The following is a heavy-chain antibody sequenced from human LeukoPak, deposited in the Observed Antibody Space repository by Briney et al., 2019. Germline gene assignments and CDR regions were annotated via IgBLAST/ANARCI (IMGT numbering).Heavy chain of an antibody. V-gene: IGHV4-61*08. Sequence: SETLSLTCTVSGGSISSGGYYWSWIRQHPGKGLEWIGYIYYSGSTNYNPSLKSRVTISVDASKNQFSLKLSSVTAADTAVYYCARDRGRITMEIWGQGTLVTVSS. CDR1: GGSISSGGYY. CDR2: IYYSGST. J-gene: IGHJ4*02. D-gene: IGHD3-10*01. CDR3: ARDRGRITMEI.